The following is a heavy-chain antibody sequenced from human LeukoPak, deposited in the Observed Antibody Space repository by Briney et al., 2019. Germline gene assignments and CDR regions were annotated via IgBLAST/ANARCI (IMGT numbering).Heavy chain of an antibody. J-gene: IGHJ5*02. CDR3: ARSFDWLDNWSDH. V-gene: IGHV3-66*01. D-gene: IGHD3-9*01. Sequence: GGSLRLSCAASGFTVSSNYMSWVRQAPGKGLEWVSVIYSGGSTYYADSVKGRFTISRDNSKNTLYHQMNGLRAEYTAVYYCARSFDWLDNWSDHWGQGTLVTVSS. CDR2: IYSGGST. CDR1: GFTVSSNY.